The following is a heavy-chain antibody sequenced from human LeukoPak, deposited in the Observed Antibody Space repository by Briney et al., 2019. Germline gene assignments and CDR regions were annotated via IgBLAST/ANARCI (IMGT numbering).Heavy chain of an antibody. J-gene: IGHJ3*02. V-gene: IGHV3-21*01. CDR2: ITSSSSYT. Sequence: GGSLRLSCAASGFTFSSYSMNWVRQAPGKGLEWVSSITSSSSYTYYADSVKGRFTISRDNAKNSLYLQMNSLRAEDTAVYCCATPDYDFWSGYAFDIWGRGTMVTVSS. D-gene: IGHD3-3*01. CDR3: ATPDYDFWSGYAFDI. CDR1: GFTFSSYS.